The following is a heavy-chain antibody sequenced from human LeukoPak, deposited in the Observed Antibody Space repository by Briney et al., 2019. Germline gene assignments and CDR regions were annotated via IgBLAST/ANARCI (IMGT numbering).Heavy chain of an antibody. CDR3: ARVGSSTSCQLP. J-gene: IGHJ5*02. CDR1: GYTFTSYG. CDR2: IIPIFGTA. Sequence: SVKVSCKASGYTFTSYGISWVRQAPGQGLEWMGRIIPIFGTANYAQKFQGRVTITTDESTSTAYMELSSLRSEDTAVYYCARVGSSTSCQLPWGQGTLVTVSS. V-gene: IGHV1-69*05. D-gene: IGHD2-2*01.